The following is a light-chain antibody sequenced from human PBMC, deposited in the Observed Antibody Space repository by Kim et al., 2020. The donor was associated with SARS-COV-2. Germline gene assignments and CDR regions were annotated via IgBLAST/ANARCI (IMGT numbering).Light chain of an antibody. CDR2: DAS. V-gene: IGKV1-5*01. J-gene: IGKJ1*01. CDR3: QQYTSWT. CDR1: QSTSTY. Sequence: LSASVGDRVTITCRASQSTSTYLAWYQQKPGKAPNLLIYDASSLESGVPSRFSGSGSGTEFTLTISSLQPDDFATYYCQQYTSWTFGQGTKVDIK.